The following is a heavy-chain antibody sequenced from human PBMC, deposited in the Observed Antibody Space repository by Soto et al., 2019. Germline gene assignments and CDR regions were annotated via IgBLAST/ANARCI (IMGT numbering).Heavy chain of an antibody. CDR3: ARQDGDGLFYFDY. CDR2: IYPVDSDT. Sequence: XXSLKISCKGSGYTFSIYWIAWVRQMPGKGLEWMGVIYPVDSDTRYSPSFQGQVTISVDKSINTAYLQWSSLKASDSAIYYCARQDGDGLFYFDYWGQGTPVTVSS. D-gene: IGHD4-17*01. J-gene: IGHJ4*02. V-gene: IGHV5-51*01. CDR1: GYTFSIYW.